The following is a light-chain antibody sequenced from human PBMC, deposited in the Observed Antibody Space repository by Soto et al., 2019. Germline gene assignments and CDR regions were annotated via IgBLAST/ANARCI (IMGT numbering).Light chain of an antibody. CDR2: DNY. CDR1: NSNIGNNY. V-gene: IGLV1-51*01. J-gene: IGLJ1*01. Sequence: QSVLTQPPSVSAAPGQKVTISCSGSNSNIGNNYVSWYQQLPGTAPKLLIYDNYKRPSGIPDRLSGSKSGTSATLGITGLQTGDEADYYCGTWDSSLSAYVFGTGTKLTVL. CDR3: GTWDSSLSAYV.